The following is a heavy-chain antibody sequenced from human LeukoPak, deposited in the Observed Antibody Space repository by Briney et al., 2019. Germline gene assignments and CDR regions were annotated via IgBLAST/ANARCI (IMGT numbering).Heavy chain of an antibody. CDR3: ARHRVYCGGDCYQYFDY. Sequence: GASVKVSCKASGYTFTGYYMHWVRQAPGQGLEWMGRINPNSGGTNYAQKFQGRVTMTRDTSISTAYMELSRLRSDDTAVYYCARHRVYCGGDCYQYFDYWGQGTLVTVS. CDR2: INPNSGGT. CDR1: GYTFTGYY. V-gene: IGHV1-2*06. J-gene: IGHJ4*02. D-gene: IGHD2-21*02.